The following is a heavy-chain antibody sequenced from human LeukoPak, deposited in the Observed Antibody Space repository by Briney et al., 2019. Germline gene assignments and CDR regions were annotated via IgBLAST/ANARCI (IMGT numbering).Heavy chain of an antibody. D-gene: IGHD3-10*01. CDR2: IYYSGST. Sequence: SETLSLTCTVSGGSISSYYWSWIRQPPGKGLEWIGYIYYSGSTNYNPSLKSRVSISGDTSKNQLSLKLSSVTAADTAVYYCARDSSRFGEFPDYWGQGTLVTVSS. J-gene: IGHJ4*02. CDR3: ARDSSRFGEFPDY. CDR1: GGSISSYY. V-gene: IGHV4-59*01.